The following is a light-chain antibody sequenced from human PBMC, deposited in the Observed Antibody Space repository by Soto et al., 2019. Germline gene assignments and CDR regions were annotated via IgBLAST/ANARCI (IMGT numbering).Light chain of an antibody. Sequence: DIQMTQSPSSLSASVGDRVTITCRASQGISNYLAWYQQKQGKVPKLLIYAASTLQSGVPSRFSGSGSGTDFTLTISSLTTEEVATDYCQKYNSSPRTFGQGTKVEIK. J-gene: IGKJ1*01. CDR2: AAS. CDR1: QGISNY. CDR3: QKYNSSPRT. V-gene: IGKV1-27*01.